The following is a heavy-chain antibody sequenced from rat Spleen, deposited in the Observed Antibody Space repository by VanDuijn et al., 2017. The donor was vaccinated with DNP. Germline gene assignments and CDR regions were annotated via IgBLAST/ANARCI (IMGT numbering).Heavy chain of an antibody. CDR3: ARHGTYYGPGDD. CDR1: GFTFSDYN. J-gene: IGHJ2*01. V-gene: IGHV5-7*01. D-gene: IGHD1-6*01. CDR2: ISYDGSST. Sequence: EVQLVESGGGLVQPGRSLKLSCAASGFTFSDYNMAWVRQAPKKGLEWVATISYDGSSTYYRESVKGRFTISRDKAKSTLYLQMDSLRSEDTATYDLARHGTYYGPGDDWGQGVMVTVSS.